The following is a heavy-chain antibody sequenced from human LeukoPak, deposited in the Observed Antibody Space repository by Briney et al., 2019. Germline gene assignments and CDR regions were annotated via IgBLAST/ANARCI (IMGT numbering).Heavy chain of an antibody. CDR2: IYYSGST. V-gene: IGHV4-59*01. CDR1: GGSISSYY. D-gene: IGHD5-12*01. Sequence: SETLSLTCTVSGGSISSYYWSWIRQPPGKGLEWIGYIYYSGSTNYNPSLKSRVTISVDTSKNQFSLKLSSVAAADTAVYYCARLFSGYDYRRKYYYYYGMDVWGQGTTVTVSS. J-gene: IGHJ6*02. CDR3: ARLFSGYDYRRKYYYYYGMDV.